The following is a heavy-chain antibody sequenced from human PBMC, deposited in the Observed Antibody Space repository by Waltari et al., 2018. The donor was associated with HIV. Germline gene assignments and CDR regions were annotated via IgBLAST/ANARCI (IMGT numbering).Heavy chain of an antibody. J-gene: IGHJ4*02. CDR1: GFNFDDYG. D-gene: IGHD3-10*01. Sequence: EVQLVESGGGVVRTGGSLRLSCVASGFNFDDYGMSWVRQAPGKGLEWVSGINWNGCSTGYADSVKGRFSISRDNAKNSLYLQMNSLRAEDTALYYCARDYGSGSYYNYWGPGTLVTVSS. CDR3: ARDYGSGSYYNY. CDR2: INWNGCST. V-gene: IGHV3-20*04.